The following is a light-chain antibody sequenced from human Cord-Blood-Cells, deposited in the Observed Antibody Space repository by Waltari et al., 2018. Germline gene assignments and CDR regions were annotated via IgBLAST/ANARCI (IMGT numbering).Light chain of an antibody. CDR1: KDIRND. V-gene: IGKV1-17*01. CDR2: AAY. J-gene: IGKJ1*01. CDR3: LQHNSYPWT. Sequence: DLQMTQSPSYLSASVGARVTITCRAIKDIRNDLGWYQQKPGTAPKRRIYAAYSLQSGVPSRFSGSGSGTEFTLTISSLQPEDFATYYCLQHNSYPWTFGQGTKVEIK.